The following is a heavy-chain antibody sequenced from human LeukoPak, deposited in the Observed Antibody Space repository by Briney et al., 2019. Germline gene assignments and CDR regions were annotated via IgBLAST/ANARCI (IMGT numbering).Heavy chain of an antibody. Sequence: GGSLRLSCAASGFSFRDYTMNWVRQAPGKGLEWISYLGRGTNNTYYADSVKGRFTISRDNAKNSLYLQMSSLRAGDTAVYYCVRDRDWAFDYWGQGTLVTVSS. CDR1: GFSFRDYT. CDR2: LGRGTNNT. D-gene: IGHD3/OR15-3a*01. J-gene: IGHJ4*02. V-gene: IGHV3-48*01. CDR3: VRDRDWAFDY.